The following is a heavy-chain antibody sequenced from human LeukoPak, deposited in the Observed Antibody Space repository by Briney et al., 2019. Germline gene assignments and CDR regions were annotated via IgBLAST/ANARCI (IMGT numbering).Heavy chain of an antibody. CDR2: ISVDGKTI. Sequence: GGSPRLSCAASGFTFSNYELDWVRQAPGKGLEWVAYISVDGKTIHYADSVTGRFTISRDNAQNAVYLQMNRLIADDSAIYYCASSWELQPDNWGQGTLVTVSS. D-gene: IGHD1-14*01. J-gene: IGHJ4*02. CDR3: ASSWELQPDN. V-gene: IGHV3-48*03. CDR1: GFTFSNYE.